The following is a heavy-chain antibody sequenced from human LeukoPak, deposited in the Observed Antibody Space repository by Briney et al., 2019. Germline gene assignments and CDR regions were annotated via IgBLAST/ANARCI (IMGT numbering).Heavy chain of an antibody. CDR2: ISGSGMSI. V-gene: IGHV3-23*01. Sequence: GGSLRLSCAASGFTFSSYAINWVRQAPGKGLEWVSGISGSGMSIRYAGSVKGRFTLSRDNSKNTLFLQMNSLRPEDTAVYYCARDLGSREAAAGTWWGQGTLVTVSS. CDR3: ARDLGSREAAAGTW. J-gene: IGHJ4*02. CDR1: GFTFSSYA. D-gene: IGHD6-13*01.